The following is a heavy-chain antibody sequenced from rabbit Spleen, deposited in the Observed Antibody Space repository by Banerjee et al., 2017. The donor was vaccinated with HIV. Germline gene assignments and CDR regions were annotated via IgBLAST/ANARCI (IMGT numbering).Heavy chain of an antibody. J-gene: IGHJ4*01. CDR1: GFDFSGSYF. CDR3: ARGYSSGYHNYVEAFNL. CDR2: ISTGSGGT. V-gene: IGHV1S45*01. D-gene: IGHD1-1*01. Sequence: QEQLEESGGDLVQPEGSLTLTCTASGFDFSGSYFMCWVRQAPGKGLEWIACISTGSGGTYYASWAKGRFTISKTSSTTVTLQMTSLTAADTATYFCARGYSSGYHNYVEAFNLWGQGTLVTVS.